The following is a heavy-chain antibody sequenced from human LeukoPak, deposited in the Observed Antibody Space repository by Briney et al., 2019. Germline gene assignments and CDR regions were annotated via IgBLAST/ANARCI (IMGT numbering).Heavy chain of an antibody. D-gene: IGHD2-2*01. CDR2: IIPIFGTA. CDR1: GGTFSSYA. J-gene: IGHJ6*02. Sequence: SVKVSCTASGGTFSSYAISWVRQAPGQGLEWMGGIIPIFGTANYAQKFQGRVTITADESTSTAYMELSSLRSEDTAVYYCARSRGSTTQYGMDVWGQGTTVTVSS. CDR3: ARSRGSTTQYGMDV. V-gene: IGHV1-69*13.